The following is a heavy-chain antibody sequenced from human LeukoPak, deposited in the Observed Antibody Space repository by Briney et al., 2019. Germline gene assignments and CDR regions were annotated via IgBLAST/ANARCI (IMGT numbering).Heavy chain of an antibody. CDR3: ARGITYYYDSSGVY. V-gene: IGHV3-11*01. CDR2: ISSGSTI. Sequence: GGSLRLSCAASGFTFSDYYMSWIRQAPGKGLEWVSYISSGSTIYYADSVKGRFTISRDNAKNSLYLQMNSLRAEDTAVYYCARGITYYYDSSGVYWGQGTLVTVSS. CDR1: GFTFSDYY. D-gene: IGHD3-22*01. J-gene: IGHJ4*02.